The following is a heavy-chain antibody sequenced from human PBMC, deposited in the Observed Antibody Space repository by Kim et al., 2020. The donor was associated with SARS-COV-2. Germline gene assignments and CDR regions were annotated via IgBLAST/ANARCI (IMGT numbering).Heavy chain of an antibody. V-gene: IGHV3-11*04. D-gene: IGHD2-2*01. CDR2: ISNSGSTI. CDR3: AREDCSSTSCPNYHYYGADV. J-gene: IGHJ6*02. CDR1: GFTFSDYY. Sequence: GGSLRLSCAASGFTFSDYYMSWIRQAPGKGLEWVSYISNSGSTIYYVDSVKGRFTTSRDNARNSLYLQMNSLRAEDTAVYYCAREDCSSTSCPNYHYYGADVWGQGTTVTVSS.